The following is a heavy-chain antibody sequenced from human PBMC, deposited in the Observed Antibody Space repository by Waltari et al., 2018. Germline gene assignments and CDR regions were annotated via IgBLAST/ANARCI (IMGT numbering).Heavy chain of an antibody. J-gene: IGHJ4*02. CDR3: ARGHDFWSCYQNALGY. CDR1: GYIFTSNA. D-gene: IGHD3-3*01. V-gene: IGHV7-4-1*02. Sequence: QVQLVQSGSELKKPGVSVKVSCKASGYIFTSNAINWVRQAPGQGLEWMGWNNPKHGNPIVAPGFKERFVFPFDPSVTTAYLQINRLKGEDTAIYYCARGHDFWSCYQNALGYWGQGTLVTVSS. CDR2: NNPKHGNP.